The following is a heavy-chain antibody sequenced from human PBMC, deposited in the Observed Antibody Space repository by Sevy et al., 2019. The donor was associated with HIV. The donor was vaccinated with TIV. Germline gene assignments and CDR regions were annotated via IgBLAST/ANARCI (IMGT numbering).Heavy chain of an antibody. CDR3: ARDRDVVNTMVRGVKDLYYYYGMDV. J-gene: IGHJ6*02. D-gene: IGHD3-10*01. Sequence: SETLSLTCTVSGGSISSYYWSWIRQPAGKRLEWIGRIYTSGSTNYNPSLKSRVTMSVDTSKNQFSLKLSSVTAADTAVYYCARDRDVVNTMVRGVKDLYYYYGMDVWGQGTTVTVSS. CDR1: GGSISSYY. V-gene: IGHV4-4*07. CDR2: IYTSGST.